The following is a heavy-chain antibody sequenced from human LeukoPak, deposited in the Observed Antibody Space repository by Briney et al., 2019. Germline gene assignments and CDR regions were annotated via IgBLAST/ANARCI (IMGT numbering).Heavy chain of an antibody. Sequence: SETLSLTCTVSGYSISSGYFWGWVRQPPGKGLEWIGNIYHSGSTYYNPSLKSRVTISVDTSKNQFSLKLSSVTAADTAVYCCARTLYSSGWCPFDYWGQVALVTVSS. CDR3: ARTLYSSGWCPFDY. D-gene: IGHD6-19*01. CDR2: IYHSGST. V-gene: IGHV4-38-2*02. J-gene: IGHJ4*02. CDR1: GYSISSGYF.